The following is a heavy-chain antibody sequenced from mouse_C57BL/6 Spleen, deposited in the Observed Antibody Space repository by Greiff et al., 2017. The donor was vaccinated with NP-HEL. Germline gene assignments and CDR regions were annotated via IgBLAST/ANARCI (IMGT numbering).Heavy chain of an antibody. D-gene: IGHD1-1*01. V-gene: IGHV1-26*01. Sequence: VQLQQSGPELVKPGASVKISCKASGYTFTDYYMNWVKQSHGKSLEWIGDINPNNGGTSYNQKFKGKATLTVDKSSSTAYMELRSLTSEDSAVYYCARDGSSLHWYFDVWGTGTTVTVSS. CDR1: GYTFTDYY. CDR2: INPNNGGT. CDR3: ARDGSSLHWYFDV. J-gene: IGHJ1*03.